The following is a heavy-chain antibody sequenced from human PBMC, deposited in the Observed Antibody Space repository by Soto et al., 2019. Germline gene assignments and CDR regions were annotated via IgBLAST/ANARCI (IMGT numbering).Heavy chain of an antibody. D-gene: IGHD6-13*01. J-gene: IGHJ4*02. CDR2: ISGSDSST. CDR1: GFTFSIYA. V-gene: IGHV3-23*01. Sequence: GGSLRLSCAASGFTFSIYAMTWVRQAPGKGLEWVSVISGSDSSTYYADSVKGRFTISRDNSKNTLYLQMNSLRAEDTAIYYCAKGSSSSSWYPDYWGQGTLVTVSS. CDR3: AKGSSSSSWYPDY.